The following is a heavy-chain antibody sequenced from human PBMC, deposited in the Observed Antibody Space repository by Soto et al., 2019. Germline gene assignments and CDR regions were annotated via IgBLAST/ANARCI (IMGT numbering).Heavy chain of an antibody. D-gene: IGHD3-22*01. V-gene: IGHV4-59*01. CDR1: GGSSSSYY. Sequence: SETLSHTCTVSGGSSSSYYGSWIRQPQGKGLEWIGHIYYSGSTNYNPSLKSRVTISVDTSKNQFSLKLSSVTAADTAVYYCARDAQRDYFGTSGYFSAPGNYYYGMDVWGQGTTVTVSS. J-gene: IGHJ6*02. CDR2: IYYSGST. CDR3: ARDAQRDYFGTSGYFSAPGNYYYGMDV.